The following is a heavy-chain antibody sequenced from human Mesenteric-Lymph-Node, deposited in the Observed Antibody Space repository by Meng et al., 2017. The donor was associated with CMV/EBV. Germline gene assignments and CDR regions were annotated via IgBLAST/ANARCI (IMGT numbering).Heavy chain of an antibody. Sequence: GESLKISCAASGFTFSSYWMSWVRQAPGKRLEWVANIKQDGSEKYYVDSVKGRFTISRDNAKNSLYLQMNSLRAEDTAVYYCARDGFGLLRFLEWFIDYWGQETLVTVSS. V-gene: IGHV3-7*01. J-gene: IGHJ4*02. CDR2: IKQDGSEK. CDR3: ARDGFGLLRFLEWFIDY. CDR1: GFTFSSYW. D-gene: IGHD3-3*01.